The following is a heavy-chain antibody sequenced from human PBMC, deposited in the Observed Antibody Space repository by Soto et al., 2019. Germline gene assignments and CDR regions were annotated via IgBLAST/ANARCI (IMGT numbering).Heavy chain of an antibody. J-gene: IGHJ5*02. CDR3: ARHELRLRNSGSFYNARFDP. V-gene: IGHV4-39*01. CDR1: GGSISVASRIYY. CDR2: FFYSRAP. Sequence: PSETLSLTCSVSGGSISVASRIYYWGWIRQPPGKGLEWMSIFFYSRAPIPTPSRQRRVAISTDKSKNQCSLQLSSVTAGDTAVSFCARHELRLRNSGSFYNARFDPWGRGALGTVS. D-gene: IGHD1-26*01.